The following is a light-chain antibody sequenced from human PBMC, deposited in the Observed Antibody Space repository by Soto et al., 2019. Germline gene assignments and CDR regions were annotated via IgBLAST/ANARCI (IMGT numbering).Light chain of an antibody. Sequence: DIQMTQSPSSLSASVGDRVTITCRASQSTSFYLNWYQQKPGKAPKLLIYAASSLQSGVPSRFSGSGSGTDFTLTISSLQPEDFATYYCQQSYSTPRTFGQGTKVDIK. CDR3: QQSYSTPRT. J-gene: IGKJ2*01. CDR2: AAS. V-gene: IGKV1-39*01. CDR1: QSTSFY.